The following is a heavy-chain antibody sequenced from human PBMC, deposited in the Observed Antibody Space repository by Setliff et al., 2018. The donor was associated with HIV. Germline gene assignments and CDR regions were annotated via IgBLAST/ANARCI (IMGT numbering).Heavy chain of an antibody. J-gene: IGHJ6*03. CDR3: ARDPVLRFLEWLLNYYMDV. Sequence: PGGSLRLSCVASGLPFYNYWMTWLRRAPGRGLEWVANIKQDGSDMHYIESVKGRFTISRDNAKNSLYLQMNSLRAEDTAVYYCARDPVLRFLEWLLNYYMDVWGKGTTVTVSS. CDR2: IKQDGSDM. D-gene: IGHD3-3*01. V-gene: IGHV3-7*01. CDR1: GLPFYNYW.